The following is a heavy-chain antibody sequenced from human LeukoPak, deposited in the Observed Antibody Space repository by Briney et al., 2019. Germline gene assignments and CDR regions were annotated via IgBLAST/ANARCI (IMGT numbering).Heavy chain of an antibody. Sequence: PGGSLRLSCAASVFTFSSFDMHWVRQPTGQGLEGGSTIGTASDTYYPGSVEGRFTLSRDNAKNSLYLQMNSLTAGDTAVYYCARGPTRGKYYYMDVWGKGTTVTVSS. D-gene: IGHD1-1*01. CDR3: ARGPTRGKYYYMDV. CDR1: VFTFSSFD. V-gene: IGHV3-13*01. J-gene: IGHJ6*03. CDR2: IGTASDT.